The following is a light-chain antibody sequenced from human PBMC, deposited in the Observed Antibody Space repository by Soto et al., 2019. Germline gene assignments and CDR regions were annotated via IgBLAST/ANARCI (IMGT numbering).Light chain of an antibody. J-gene: IGKJ1*01. CDR1: QSVSSN. CDR2: GAS. CDR3: QQYNNWPPWT. Sequence: EIVMTQSPATLSVSPGERATLSCRASQSVSSNLACYQQKPGQAPRLHIYGASTRATGIPARFSGSGSGTECTLTISSLQSEDFGVYYCQQYNNWPPWTFGQGTKVEIK. V-gene: IGKV3-15*01.